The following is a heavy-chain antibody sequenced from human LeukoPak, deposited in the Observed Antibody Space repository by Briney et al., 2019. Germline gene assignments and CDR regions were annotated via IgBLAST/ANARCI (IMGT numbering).Heavy chain of an antibody. CDR3: ARLDGVWSGPYYKGYFEY. J-gene: IGHJ4*02. Sequence: GGSLRLSCAASEFFVSDNYMSWVRQAPGKGLEWGSGIYSGGTTYYADSARGRFTISRDNSKNTLYVLMNSLRAEDTAVYYCARLDGVWSGPYYKGYFEYWGQGTLVTVSS. CDR1: EFFVSDNY. V-gene: IGHV3-53*05. D-gene: IGHD3-3*01. CDR2: IYSGGTT.